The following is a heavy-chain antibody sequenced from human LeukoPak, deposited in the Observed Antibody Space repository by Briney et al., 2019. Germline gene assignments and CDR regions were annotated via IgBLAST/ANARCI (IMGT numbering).Heavy chain of an antibody. V-gene: IGHV4-34*01. Sequence: SETLSLTCAVYGGSFSGYYWSWIRQPPGKGLEWIGEINHRGSTNYNPSPKSRVTISVDTSKNQFSLKLSSVTAAGTAVYYCARQAPRDSSGYYLLQFGAFDIWGQGTMVTVSS. CDR1: GGSFSGYY. CDR3: ARQAPRDSSGYYLLQFGAFDI. J-gene: IGHJ3*02. D-gene: IGHD3-22*01. CDR2: INHRGST.